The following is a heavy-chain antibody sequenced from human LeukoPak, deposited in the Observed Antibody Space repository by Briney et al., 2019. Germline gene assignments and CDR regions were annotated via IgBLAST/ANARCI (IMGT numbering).Heavy chain of an antibody. CDR2: ISGSGGST. D-gene: IGHD3-22*01. Sequence: SGGSLRLSCAASGFTFSSYAMSWVRRAPGKGLEWVSAISGSGGSTYYADSVKGRFTISRDNSKNTLYLQMNSLRAEDTAVYYCAKDSGRDYYDSSGYYYPFDYWGQGTLVTVSS. J-gene: IGHJ4*02. CDR1: GFTFSSYA. V-gene: IGHV3-23*01. CDR3: AKDSGRDYYDSSGYYYPFDY.